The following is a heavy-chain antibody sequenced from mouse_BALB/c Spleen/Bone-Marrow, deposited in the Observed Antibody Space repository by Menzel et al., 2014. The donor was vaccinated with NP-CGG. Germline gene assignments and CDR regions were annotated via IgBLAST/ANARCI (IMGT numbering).Heavy chain of an antibody. D-gene: IGHD1-1*01. CDR1: GYTFTSNT. J-gene: IGHJ2*01. CDR3: AREATYYAYFDY. V-gene: IGHV1-4*02. CDR2: INPTRGYT. Sequence: QVQLQQSAGELARPGASVKMSCKASGYTFTSNTIQWVKQRPGQGLEWIGYINPTRGYTDCNQKFKDKTTLTADKSSSTAYMQLSSLTSEDSAVYYCAREATYYAYFDYWGQGTILAVSS.